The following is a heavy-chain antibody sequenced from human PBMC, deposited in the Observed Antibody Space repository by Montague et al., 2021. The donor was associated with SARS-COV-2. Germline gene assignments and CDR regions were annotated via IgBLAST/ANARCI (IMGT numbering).Heavy chain of an antibody. D-gene: IGHD5-24*01. Sequence: SETLSLTCTVSGGSISSYYWSWIRQPPGKGLEWIGYIYYSGSTNCDPSLKSRVTTSVDMSKNQFSLKLSSVTAADTAVYYCARLGLQLLGGHYFDYWGQGTLVTVSS. V-gene: IGHV4-59*08. J-gene: IGHJ4*02. CDR2: IYYSGST. CDR3: ARLGLQLLGGHYFDY. CDR1: GGSISSYY.